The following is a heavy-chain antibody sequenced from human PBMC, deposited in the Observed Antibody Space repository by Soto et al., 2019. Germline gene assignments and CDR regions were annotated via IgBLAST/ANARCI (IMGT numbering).Heavy chain of an antibody. CDR2: ISYDGNKK. Sequence: GGSLRLSCAASGFTFSSYAMSWVRQVPGKGLEWVAVISYDGNKKYYADSVKGRFTISRHNSKNTLYLQMNSLRAEDAAAYSCARSQGYRVESQLQYWGYFDSWGQGTLVTVSS. V-gene: IGHV3-30*03. CDR1: GFTFSSYA. J-gene: IGHJ4*02. CDR3: ARSQGYRVESQLQYWGYFDS. D-gene: IGHD2-2*02.